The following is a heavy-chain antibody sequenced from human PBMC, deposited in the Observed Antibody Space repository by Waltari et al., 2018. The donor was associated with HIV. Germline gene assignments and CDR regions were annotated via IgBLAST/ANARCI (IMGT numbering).Heavy chain of an antibody. CDR2: IYHSGST. Sequence: QVQLQESGPGLVKPSETLSLTCAVSGYSISSGYYWGWIRQPPGKGLGWIGSIYHSGSTSYNPSRRSRVTISVDTSKNQFSLNLRFVTAADTAVYYCARDSSGYDSGFDFWGQGTLVSVSS. J-gene: IGHJ4*02. CDR3: ARDSSGYDSGFDF. V-gene: IGHV4-38-2*02. D-gene: IGHD5-12*01. CDR1: GYSISSGYY.